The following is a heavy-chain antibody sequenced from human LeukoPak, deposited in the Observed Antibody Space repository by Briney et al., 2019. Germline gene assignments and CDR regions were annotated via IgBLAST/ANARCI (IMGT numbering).Heavy chain of an antibody. Sequence: VQPGGSLRLSCAASGFTFISYAMSWARHTPGKGLGRVSSISGSGDRTYYAGSGTGRLTISRDNSKNTLYLQMNRLRAEDTGVYLCAKGSSYYSDTSGFPLWWGQGALVTVSS. CDR2: ISGSGDRT. J-gene: IGHJ4*02. CDR1: GFTFISYA. CDR3: AKGSSYYSDTSGFPLW. D-gene: IGHD3-22*01. V-gene: IGHV3-23*01.